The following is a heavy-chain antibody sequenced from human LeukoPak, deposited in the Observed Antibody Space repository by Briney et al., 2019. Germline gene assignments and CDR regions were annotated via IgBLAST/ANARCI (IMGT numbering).Heavy chain of an antibody. CDR3: AVATRDDAFDI. Sequence: GGSLRLSCAASGFTFSSYAMHWVRQAPGKGLEWVAVISYDGSNKYYADSVKGRFTISRDNSKNTLYLQMNSLRAEDTAVYYCAVATRDDAFDIWGQGTMVTVSS. J-gene: IGHJ3*02. D-gene: IGHD5-12*01. CDR2: ISYDGSNK. V-gene: IGHV3-30*14. CDR1: GFTFSSYA.